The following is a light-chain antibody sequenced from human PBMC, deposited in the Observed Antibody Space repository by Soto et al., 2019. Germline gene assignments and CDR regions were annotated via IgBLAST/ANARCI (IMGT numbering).Light chain of an antibody. CDR2: GVS. V-gene: IGLV2-8*01. Sequence: PGPSVTISCTGTSSDVGGYNYVSWYQQHPGKAPKLMIYGVSKRPSGVPDRFSGSKSGNTASLTVSGLQAEDEADYYCSSYAGNNNLVFGGGTQLTVL. CDR1: SSDVGGYNY. CDR3: SSYAGNNNLV. J-gene: IGLJ2*01.